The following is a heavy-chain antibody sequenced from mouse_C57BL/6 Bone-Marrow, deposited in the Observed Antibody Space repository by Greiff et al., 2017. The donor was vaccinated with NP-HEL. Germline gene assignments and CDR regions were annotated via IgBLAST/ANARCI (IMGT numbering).Heavy chain of an antibody. CDR3: ARSPLWLRRNYYAMDY. D-gene: IGHD2-2*01. CDR2: ISYSGRT. V-gene: IGHV3-8*01. CDR1: GYSITSDY. J-gene: IGHJ4*01. Sequence: EVKLVESGPGLAKPSQTLSLTCSVTGYSITSDYWNWIRKFPGNKLEYMGYISYSGRTYSNPSLKSRISITRDTSKNQYYLQLNSVTTEDTATYYCARSPLWLRRNYYAMDYWGQGTSVTVSS.